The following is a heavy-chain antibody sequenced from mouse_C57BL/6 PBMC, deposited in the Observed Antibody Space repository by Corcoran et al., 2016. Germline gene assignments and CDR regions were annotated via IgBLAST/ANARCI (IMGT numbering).Heavy chain of an antibody. CDR2: INPNNGGT. CDR3: ARSGPLPYYCSRYSMDY. Sequence: EVQLQQSGPELVKPGASVKLPCKASGSTFTDYNMDWVKQSHGKSLEWIGDINPNNGGTIYNQKFKGKATLTVDQSSSTAYMELRSLTSEDTAVYYCARSGPLPYYCSRYSMDYWGQGTSVTVSS. J-gene: IGHJ4*01. D-gene: IGHD1-1*01. V-gene: IGHV1-18*01. CDR1: GSTFTDYN.